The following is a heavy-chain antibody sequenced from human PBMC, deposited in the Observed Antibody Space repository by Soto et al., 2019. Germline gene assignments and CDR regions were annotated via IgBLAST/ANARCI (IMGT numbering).Heavy chain of an antibody. D-gene: IGHD2-15*01. J-gene: IGHJ5*01. CDR1: GFTFSNHA. Sequence: EVRLLESGGGLVQPGGSLRLSCAASGFTFSNHAMTWVRQAPGKGLEWVSSISGSGSNTYYADSVKGRFTISRENSKNTLHLQMNSLRVEYTAVYYCAKRSIGYRSGGSGDYWFDSWGQGTLIAVSS. CDR3: AKRSIGYRSGGSGDYWFDS. V-gene: IGHV3-23*01. CDR2: ISGSGSNT.